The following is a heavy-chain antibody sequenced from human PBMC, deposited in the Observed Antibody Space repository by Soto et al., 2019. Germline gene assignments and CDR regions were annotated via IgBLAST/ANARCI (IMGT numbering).Heavy chain of an antibody. V-gene: IGHV4-59*01. CDR3: ARRFITMVRGGVYYYMDV. D-gene: IGHD3-10*01. Sequence: QVQLQESGPGLVKPSETLSLTCTVSGGSISSYYWSWIRQPPGKGLEWIGYIYYSGSTNYNPSLKSRVTISVDTSKNQFSLKLSSVTAADTAVYYCARRFITMVRGGVYYYMDVWGKGTTVTVSS. CDR1: GGSISSYY. CDR2: IYYSGST. J-gene: IGHJ6*03.